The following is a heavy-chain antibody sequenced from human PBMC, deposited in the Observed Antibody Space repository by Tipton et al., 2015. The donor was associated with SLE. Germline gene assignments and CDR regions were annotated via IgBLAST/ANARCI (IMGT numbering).Heavy chain of an antibody. D-gene: IGHD1-14*01. Sequence: LRLSCTVSGVSMSSYYWTWIRQPPGKGLEWIGYIYDSGSTNYNPSLKSRVTTSIDTSKKQFSLKVSSVTAADTAVYYCARVGPERTLDYWGQGTLVTVSS. CDR1: GVSMSSYY. CDR2: IYDSGST. J-gene: IGHJ4*02. CDR3: ARVGPERTLDY. V-gene: IGHV4-59*01.